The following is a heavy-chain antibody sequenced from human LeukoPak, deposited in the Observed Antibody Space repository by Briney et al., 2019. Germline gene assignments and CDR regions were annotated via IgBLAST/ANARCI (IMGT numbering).Heavy chain of an antibody. CDR1: GYTFTSYY. Sequence: GASVKVSCKASGYTFTSYYMHWVRQAPGQGLEWMGIINPSGGSTNYAQKFQGRVIMTRDMSTSTVYMELSSLRFEDTAVYYCARGQKTRQQLALYWGQGTLVTVSS. CDR2: INPSGGST. CDR3: ARGQKTRQQLALY. V-gene: IGHV1-46*01. J-gene: IGHJ4*02. D-gene: IGHD6-13*01.